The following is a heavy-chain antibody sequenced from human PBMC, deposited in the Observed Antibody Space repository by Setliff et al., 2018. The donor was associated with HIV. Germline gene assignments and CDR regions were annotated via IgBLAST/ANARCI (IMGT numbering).Heavy chain of an antibody. CDR1: GFTFSSYA. CDR2: IRNSGNYT. CDR3: AKGGLDSVFQSFDY. V-gene: IGHV3-23*01. D-gene: IGHD2-21*01. Sequence: GGSLRLSCAASGFTFSSYAMSWVRQAPGKGLEWVSGIRNSGNYTYYVDSVKGRFTISRDNSKNTLYLQMNSLRADDTAVYYCAKGGLDSVFQSFDYWGQGTLVTVSS. J-gene: IGHJ4*02.